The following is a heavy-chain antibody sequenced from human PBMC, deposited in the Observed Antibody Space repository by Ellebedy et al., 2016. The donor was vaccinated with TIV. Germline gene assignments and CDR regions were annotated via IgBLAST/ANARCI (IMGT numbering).Heavy chain of an antibody. V-gene: IGHV4-31*01. CDR1: GGSISSGGYY. CDR3: ARGGYYDSSGYYSPWYFDL. Sequence: MPSETLSLTCTVSGGSISSGGYYWSWIRQHPGKGLEWLGYIYYSGRTYYNPSLKGLVTISVDTSKNQFSLKLSSVTASDTAVYDCARGGYYDSSGYYSPWYFDLWGRGTLVTVSS. D-gene: IGHD3-22*01. CDR2: IYYSGRT. J-gene: IGHJ2*01.